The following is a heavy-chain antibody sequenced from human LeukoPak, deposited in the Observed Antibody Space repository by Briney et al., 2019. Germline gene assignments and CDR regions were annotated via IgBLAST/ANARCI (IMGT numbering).Heavy chain of an antibody. V-gene: IGHV4-61*01. D-gene: IGHD6-13*01. CDR3: ARGGAADYFDY. Sequence: SETLSLTCTVSGGSISSGSYYWSWIGQPPGKGLEWIGYVSYSGSTNSNPSLKSRVAISVDTSKNQFSLKLSSVTAADTAVYYCARGGAADYFDYWGQGTLVTVSS. CDR2: VSYSGST. J-gene: IGHJ4*02. CDR1: GGSISSGSYY.